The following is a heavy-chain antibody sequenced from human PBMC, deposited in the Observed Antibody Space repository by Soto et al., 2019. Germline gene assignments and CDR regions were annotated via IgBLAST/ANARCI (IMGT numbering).Heavy chain of an antibody. Sequence: PGGSLRISCAASGFTFSSYGIHWVRQAPGKGLEWVSSISSRSDIYYADSVKGRFTISRDNAKNSVSLQMNSLRAEDTAVYYCAREYTAWPLAYGLDVWGQGTTVTVS. V-gene: IGHV3-21*01. D-gene: IGHD2-2*02. CDR1: GFTFSSYG. J-gene: IGHJ6*02. CDR2: ISSRSDI. CDR3: AREYTAWPLAYGLDV.